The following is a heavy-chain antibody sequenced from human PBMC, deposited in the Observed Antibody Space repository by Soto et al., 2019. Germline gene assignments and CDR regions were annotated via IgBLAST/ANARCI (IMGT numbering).Heavy chain of an antibody. CDR1: GYTFTNYD. CDR2: MNPNSGNT. J-gene: IGHJ4*02. CDR3: ATLRFLEWSHPYYFDY. V-gene: IGHV1-8*01. Sequence: ASVKVSCKTSGYTFTNYDINWVRQATGQGLEWMGWMNPNSGNTGYAQKFQGRVTMTRNTSISTVYMELSSLRSEDTAVYYCATLRFLEWSHPYYFDYWGQGTLVTVSS. D-gene: IGHD3-3*01.